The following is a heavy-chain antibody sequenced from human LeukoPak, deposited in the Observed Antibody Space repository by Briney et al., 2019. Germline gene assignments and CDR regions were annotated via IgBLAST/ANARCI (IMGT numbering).Heavy chain of an antibody. Sequence: SETLSLTCTVSGGSIISGGHYWSWIRQHPGKGLEWIGYVYYSGTTYYNPSLKSRVTISVDTSVNQFSLRLTSVTAADTAVYYCARDQDGYSRFDYWGQGTLVTVSS. CDR2: VYYSGTT. J-gene: IGHJ4*02. CDR3: ARDQDGYSRFDY. CDR1: GGSIISGGHY. V-gene: IGHV4-31*03. D-gene: IGHD5-24*01.